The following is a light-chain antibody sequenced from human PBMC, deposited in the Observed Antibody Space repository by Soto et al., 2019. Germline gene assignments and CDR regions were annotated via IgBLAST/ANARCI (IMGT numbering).Light chain of an antibody. J-gene: IGKJ4*01. Sequence: DIQMTQSPSSLSASVGDRVTITCQASQDISNYLNWYQQKPGKAPKLLIYDASNLETGVPSRFSGSRSGPDFTLTISSLQPEDFATYYCQQYNSYPLTFGGGTKVDIK. CDR2: DAS. CDR1: QDISNY. V-gene: IGKV1-33*01. CDR3: QQYNSYPLT.